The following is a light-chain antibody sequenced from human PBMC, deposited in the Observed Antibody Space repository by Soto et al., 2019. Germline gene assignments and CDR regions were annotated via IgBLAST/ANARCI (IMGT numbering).Light chain of an antibody. Sequence: DIQMSQSPSSLSASIGDSVTITCRASQSINRWLAWYQQKPGRAPKLLIYDASSLQSGVPSRFSGSGSGTEFTLTISSMQPDDFATFYCQQYNGYSRTFGQGTKVDIK. CDR3: QQYNGYSRT. CDR2: DAS. V-gene: IGKV1-5*01. J-gene: IGKJ1*01. CDR1: QSINRW.